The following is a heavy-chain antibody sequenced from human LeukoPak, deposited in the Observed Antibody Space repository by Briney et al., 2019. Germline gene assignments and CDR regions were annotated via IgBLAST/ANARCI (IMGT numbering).Heavy chain of an antibody. D-gene: IGHD5-18*01. CDR2: IRYDGSNK. CDR3: ATYRQVLLPFES. CDR1: GFTFSSYG. V-gene: IGHV3-30*02. J-gene: IGHJ4*02. Sequence: PGGSLRLSCAASGFTFSSYGMHWVRQAPGKGLEWVAFIRYDGSNKYYADSVKGRFTIYRDNSKSILSLQMNSLRAEDTAIYYCATYRQVLLPFESWGQGTLVTVSS.